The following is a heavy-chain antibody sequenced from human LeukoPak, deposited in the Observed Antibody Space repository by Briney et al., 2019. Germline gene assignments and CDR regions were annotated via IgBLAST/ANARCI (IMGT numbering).Heavy chain of an antibody. V-gene: IGHV3-21*01. J-gene: IGHJ1*01. D-gene: IGHD2-21*02. CDR3: ARGYCGGDCYGD. CDR1: GFTFSSYA. Sequence: GGSLRLSCAASGFTFSSYAMNWVRQTPGKGLEWVSSISSSSSHIYYADSVKGRFTISRDNTRNSLYLQMNSLRAEDMAVYYCARGYCGGDCYGDWGQGTLVTVSS. CDR2: ISSSSSHI.